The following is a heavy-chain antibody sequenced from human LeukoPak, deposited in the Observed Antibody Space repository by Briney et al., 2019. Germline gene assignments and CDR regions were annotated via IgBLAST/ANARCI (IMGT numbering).Heavy chain of an antibody. CDR2: INPNSGGT. D-gene: IGHD6-13*01. CDR1: GYTFTGYY. CDR3: AGHFSSSWDYFDY. Sequence: GASVKVSCKASGYTFTGYYMHWVRQAPGQGLEWMGWINPNSGGTNYAQKFQGRVTMTRDTSISTAYMELSRLRSDDTAVYYCAGHFSSSWDYFDYWGQGTLVTVSS. V-gene: IGHV1-2*02. J-gene: IGHJ4*02.